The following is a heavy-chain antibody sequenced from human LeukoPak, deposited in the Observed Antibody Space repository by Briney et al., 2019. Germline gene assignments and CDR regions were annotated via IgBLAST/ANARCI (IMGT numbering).Heavy chain of an antibody. V-gene: IGHV3-23*01. CDR2: ISGSGGST. Sequence: GGSLRLSCAASGFTFSSYAMSWVRQAPGKGLEWVSAISGSGGSTYYADSVKGRFTISRDNSKNTLYLQMNSLRAEGTAVYYCTRDRGDGYNLGPCYWGQGTLVTVSS. J-gene: IGHJ4*02. CDR3: TRDRGDGYNLGPCY. D-gene: IGHD5-24*01. CDR1: GFTFSSYA.